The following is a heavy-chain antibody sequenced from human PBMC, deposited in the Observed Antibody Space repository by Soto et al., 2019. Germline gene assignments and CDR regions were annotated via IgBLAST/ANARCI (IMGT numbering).Heavy chain of an antibody. CDR3: ARDASTSWHYFDY. CDR1: GASIDNNGYS. D-gene: IGHD6-13*01. J-gene: IGHJ4*02. Sequence: SATLSLTCAVSGASIDNNGYSWTWIRQHPGKGLEWIGHIYHSGNTYYNPSLKSRVTISVDTSKNQFSLKLSSVTAADTAVYYCARDASTSWHYFDYWGQGTLVTVSS. CDR2: IYHSGNT. V-gene: IGHV4-31*11.